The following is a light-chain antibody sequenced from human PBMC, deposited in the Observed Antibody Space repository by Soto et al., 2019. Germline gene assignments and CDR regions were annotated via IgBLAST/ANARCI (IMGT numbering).Light chain of an antibody. J-gene: IGLJ2*01. Sequence: QSALTQPASVSGSPGQSITISCTGTSSDVGTYNFVTWYQQHPGKAPKLMIYAGSKRPSGVSNRFSGSKSGNTASLTISGLQADDEADYYCCSYAGTDTYVVFGGGTKLTVL. CDR2: AGS. CDR1: SSDVGTYNF. V-gene: IGLV2-23*01. CDR3: CSYAGTDTYVV.